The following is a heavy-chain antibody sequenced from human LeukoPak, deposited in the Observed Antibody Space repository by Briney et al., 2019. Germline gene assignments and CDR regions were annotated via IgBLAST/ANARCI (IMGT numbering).Heavy chain of an antibody. CDR3: AKDPRQRIVVVITPYYFDY. J-gene: IGHJ4*02. Sequence: PGGSLRLSCAASGFTFSSYAMSWVRQAPGKGLEWVSAISGSGGSTYYADSVKGRLTISRDNSKNTLYLQMNSLRAEDTAVYYCAKDPRQRIVVVITPYYFDYWGQGTLVTVSS. D-gene: IGHD3-22*01. V-gene: IGHV3-23*01. CDR2: ISGSGGST. CDR1: GFTFSSYA.